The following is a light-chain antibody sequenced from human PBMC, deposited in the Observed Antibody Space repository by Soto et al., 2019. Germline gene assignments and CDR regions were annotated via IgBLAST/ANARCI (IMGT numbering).Light chain of an antibody. J-gene: IGKJ2*01. V-gene: IGKV1-5*01. CDR3: QQYNSYSPRYT. Sequence: DIQMTQSPSTLSASVGDRVTITCRASQSISSWLAWYQQKPGKAPKLLIYDASSLESGVPSRFSGSGSGTEFTLTISSLRPDDFAPYYCQQYNSYSPRYTFGQGTKLEIK. CDR2: DAS. CDR1: QSISSW.